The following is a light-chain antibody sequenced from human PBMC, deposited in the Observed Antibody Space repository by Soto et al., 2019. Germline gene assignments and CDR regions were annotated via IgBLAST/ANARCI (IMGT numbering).Light chain of an antibody. J-gene: IGLJ3*02. CDR2: EVS. CDR3: SSYTSSNTWV. V-gene: IGLV2-14*01. CDR1: SSDVGGYNY. Sequence: QSALTQPASVSGSPGQSITISCTGTSSDVGGYNYVSWYQQHPGKVPRLMIYEVSNRPSGLSNRFSGSKSDNTASLTISGLQAEDEADYYSSSYTSSNTWVFGGGTKLTVL.